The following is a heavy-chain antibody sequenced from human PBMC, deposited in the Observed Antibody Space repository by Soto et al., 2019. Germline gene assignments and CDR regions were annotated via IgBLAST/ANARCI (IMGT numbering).Heavy chain of an antibody. D-gene: IGHD2-2*02. V-gene: IGHV3-23*01. CDR2: ISGSGGST. CDR3: AKGDPLLYGYFDY. CDR1: GFTFSSYA. J-gene: IGHJ4*02. Sequence: PVRSQRLSYAASGFTFSSYAMSWVRQAPGKGLEWVSAISGSGGSTYYADSVKGRFTISRDNSKNTLYLQMNSLRAEDTAVYYCAKGDPLLYGYFDYWGQGTLVTVSS.